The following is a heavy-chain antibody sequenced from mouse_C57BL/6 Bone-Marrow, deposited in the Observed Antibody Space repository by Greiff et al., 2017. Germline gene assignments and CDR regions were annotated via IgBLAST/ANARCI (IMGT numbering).Heavy chain of an antibody. J-gene: IGHJ3*01. Sequence: VQLQESGAELVKPGASVKLSCKASGYTFTEYTIHWVKQRSGQGLEWIGWFYPGSGSIKYNEKFKDKATLTADKSSSTVYMELSSLTSEDAAVYCGGRHEVLLPFAYWGQGTLVTVSA. CDR2: FYPGSGSI. D-gene: IGHD1-1*01. V-gene: IGHV1-62-2*01. CDR1: GYTFTEYT. CDR3: GRHEVLLPFAY.